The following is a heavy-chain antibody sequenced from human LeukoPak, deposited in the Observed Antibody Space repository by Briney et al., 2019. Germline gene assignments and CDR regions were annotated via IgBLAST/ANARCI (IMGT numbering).Heavy chain of an antibody. V-gene: IGHV1-69*04. D-gene: IGHD6-19*01. J-gene: IGHJ6*02. CDR1: GGTFSSYA. CDR2: ITPILGIA. CDR3: ARIYSSGWVTPVSGYYYGMDV. Sequence: GASVKVSCKASGGTFSSYAISWVRQAPGQGLEWMGRITPILGIANYAQKFQGRVTITADKSTSTACMELSSLRSEDTAVYYCARIYSSGWVTPVSGYYYGMDVWGQGTTVTVSS.